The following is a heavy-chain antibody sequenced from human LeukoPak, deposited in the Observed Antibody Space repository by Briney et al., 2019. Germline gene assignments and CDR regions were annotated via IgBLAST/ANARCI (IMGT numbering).Heavy chain of an antibody. Sequence: EASVKVSCKASGYTFTSYGISWVRQAPGQGLEWMGWISAYNGNTNYAQKLQGRVTITTDESTSTAYMELSSLRSEDTAVYYCAAMVRGVDFDYWGQGILVTVSS. CDR3: AAMVRGVDFDY. CDR1: GYTFTSYG. J-gene: IGHJ4*02. D-gene: IGHD3-10*01. V-gene: IGHV1-18*01. CDR2: ISAYNGNT.